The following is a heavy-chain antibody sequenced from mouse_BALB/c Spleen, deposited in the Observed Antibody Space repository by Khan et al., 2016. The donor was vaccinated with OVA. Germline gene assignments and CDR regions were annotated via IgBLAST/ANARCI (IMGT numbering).Heavy chain of an antibody. CDR1: GFTFSSYG. V-gene: IGHV5-6*01. J-gene: IGHJ4*01. D-gene: IGHD1-2*01. CDR3: AITITTSKGDYYAMDY. CDR2: ISSGGHYT. Sequence: EVQLQESGGDLVKPGGSLKLSCAASGFTFSSYGMSWVRQTPDKRLEWVATISSGGHYTYFPDSVRGRFTISRDNAKTTLYLQMSSLKSEDTAMYYCAITITTSKGDYYAMDYWGQGTSVTVAS.